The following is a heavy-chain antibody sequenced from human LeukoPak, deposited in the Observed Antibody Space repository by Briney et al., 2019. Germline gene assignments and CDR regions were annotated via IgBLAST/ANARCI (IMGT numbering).Heavy chain of an antibody. CDR2: ISSSSSTI. CDR1: GFTFSSYS. V-gene: IGHV3-48*04. D-gene: IGHD5-12*01. Sequence: GGSLRLSCAASGFTFSSYSMNWVRQAPGKGLEWVSYISSSSSTIYYADSVKGRFTISRDNAKNSLYLQMNSLRAEDTAVYYCAKGRGYSGFGQGMDVWGQGTTVTVSS. CDR3: AKGRGYSGFGQGMDV. J-gene: IGHJ6*02.